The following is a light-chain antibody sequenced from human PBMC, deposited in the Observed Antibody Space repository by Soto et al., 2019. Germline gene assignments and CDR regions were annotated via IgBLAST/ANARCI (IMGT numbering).Light chain of an antibody. Sequence: DIQMTQSPSTLSASVGDRVTITCRASQRVDTCLAWYQQKPGKAPHLLIYKASSLETGVPSMFSGSGSVTEFTLTIRSLQPDDFATYYCQQFYRYPWTFGQGTKVEIK. CDR1: QRVDTC. J-gene: IGKJ1*01. V-gene: IGKV1-5*03. CDR3: QQFYRYPWT. CDR2: KAS.